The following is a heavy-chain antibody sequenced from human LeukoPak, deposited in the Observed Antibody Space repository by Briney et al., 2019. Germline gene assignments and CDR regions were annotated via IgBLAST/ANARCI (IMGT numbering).Heavy chain of an antibody. CDR3: AKVTGYSSSWSLDY. CDR1: GFTFSSYA. CDR2: ISGSGGST. Sequence: GGSLRLSCAASGFTFSSYAMSWVRQAPGKGLEWVSAISGSGGSTYYADSVKGRLTISRDNSKNTLYLQMNSLRAEDTAVYYCAKVTGYSSSWSLDYWGQGTLVTVSS. D-gene: IGHD6-13*01. V-gene: IGHV3-23*01. J-gene: IGHJ4*02.